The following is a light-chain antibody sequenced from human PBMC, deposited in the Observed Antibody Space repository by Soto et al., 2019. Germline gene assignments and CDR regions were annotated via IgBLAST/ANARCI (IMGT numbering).Light chain of an antibody. CDR1: QSVGSF. CDR2: YGS. J-gene: IGKJ2*02. V-gene: IGKV3-11*01. CDR3: QQRAQWPST. Sequence: VLTQSPAMLSLSPGERATLSCRASQSVGSFLAWYQQRPGQAPRLLIYYGSNRAPGIPSRFSGSGSGTDFTLTISTLEPEDFEVYYCQQRAQWPSTFGQGTKLEI.